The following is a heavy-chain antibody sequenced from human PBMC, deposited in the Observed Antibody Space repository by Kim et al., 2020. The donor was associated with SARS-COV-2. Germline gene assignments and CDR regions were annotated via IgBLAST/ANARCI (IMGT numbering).Heavy chain of an antibody. J-gene: IGHJ4*02. Sequence: YNDYAVSVKSRITINPDTSKNPFSLQLNSVTPEDTAVNYCARGWPSPYDYWGQGTLVTVSS. V-gene: IGHV6-1*01. CDR2: YN. CDR3: ARGWPSPYDY.